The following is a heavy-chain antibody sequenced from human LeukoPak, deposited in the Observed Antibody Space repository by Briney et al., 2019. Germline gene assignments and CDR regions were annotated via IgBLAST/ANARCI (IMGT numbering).Heavy chain of an antibody. CDR1: GGTFSSYA. J-gene: IGHJ6*02. CDR2: IIPIFGTA. V-gene: IGHV1-69*13. D-gene: IGHD4-11*01. Sequence: ASVKVSCKASGGTFSSYAISWVRQAPGQGLEWMGGIIPIFGTANYAQKFQGRVTITADESTSTAYMELSSLRSEATAVYYCARVTHDYSNYAGYMDVWGQGTTVTVSS. CDR3: ARVTHDYSNYAGYMDV.